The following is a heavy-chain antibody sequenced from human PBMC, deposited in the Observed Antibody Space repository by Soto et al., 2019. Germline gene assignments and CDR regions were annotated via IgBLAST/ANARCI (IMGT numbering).Heavy chain of an antibody. D-gene: IGHD6-19*01. V-gene: IGHV3-13*04. CDR1: GFTFSSYD. CDR3: ARAGAVAGTALDY. CDR2: IGSGGDT. Sequence: EVQLVESGGGLEQPGGSLRLSCAASGFTFSSYDMHWVRQVIGKGLEWVSGIGSGGDTYYPGSVKGRFTISRENAKNSFYLQMTSLRAGDTAIYYCARAGAVAGTALDYWGQGTLVAVSS. J-gene: IGHJ4*02.